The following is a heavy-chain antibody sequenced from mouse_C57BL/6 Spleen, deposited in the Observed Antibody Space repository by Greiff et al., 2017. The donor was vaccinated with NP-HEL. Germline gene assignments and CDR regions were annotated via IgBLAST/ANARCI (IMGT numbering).Heavy chain of an antibody. CDR3: ARDWDGYFDV. J-gene: IGHJ1*03. CDR2: IYPRSGNT. D-gene: IGHD4-1*01. Sequence: VQLQQSGAELVRPGTSVKVSCKASGYAFTNYLIEWVKQRTGQGLEWIGEIYPRSGNTYYNEKFKGKATLTADKSSSTAYMELRSLTSEDSAVYFCARDWDGYFDVWGTGTTVTVSS. V-gene: IGHV1-54*01. CDR1: GYAFTNYL.